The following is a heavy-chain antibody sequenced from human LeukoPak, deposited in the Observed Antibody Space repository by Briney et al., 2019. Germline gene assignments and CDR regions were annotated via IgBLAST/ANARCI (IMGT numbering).Heavy chain of an antibody. V-gene: IGHV1-46*01. CDR3: ARAPGTGWYPPDY. CDR1: GHTFTSYY. J-gene: IGHJ4*02. Sequence: ASVKLSCNASGHTFTSYYMHWVRQAAGQGLEWMGVINPGGGSTISAQKFQGRVNMTGYTSTSTAYMELSSRRSEDTALYYCARAPGTGWYPPDYWGLGTLVTVSS. CDR2: INPGGGST. D-gene: IGHD6-19*01.